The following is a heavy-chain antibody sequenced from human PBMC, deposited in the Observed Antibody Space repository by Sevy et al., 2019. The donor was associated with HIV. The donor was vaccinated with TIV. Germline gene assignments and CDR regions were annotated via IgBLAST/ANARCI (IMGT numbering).Heavy chain of an antibody. CDR3: AKTPFMDFWNDYYXFYFDF. J-gene: IGHJ4*01. CDR2: ISFSGSKT. V-gene: IGHV3-23*01. D-gene: IGHD3-3*01. CDR1: GFNFNNYA. Sequence: GGSLRLSCAAAGFNFNNYAMTWVRQAPGKGLEWVSGISFSGSKTYYAESVKGRFSISRDPSKNTLYLQMNNVRVEDTAVYFCAKTPFMDFWNDYYXFYFDFXXXGALVTVSS.